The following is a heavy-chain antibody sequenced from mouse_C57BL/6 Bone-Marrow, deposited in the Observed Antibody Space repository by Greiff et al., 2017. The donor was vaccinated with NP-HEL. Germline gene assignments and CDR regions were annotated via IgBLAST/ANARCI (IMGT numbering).Heavy chain of an antibody. Sequence: QVTLKVCGPGILQPSQTLSLTCSFSGFSLSTFGMGVGWIRQPSGKGLEWLAHIWWDDDKYYNPALKSRLTIYKDTSKNQVFLKIANVDTADTATYYCARIHLYYYGSSWDWYFDVWGTGTTVTVSS. CDR2: IWWDDDK. D-gene: IGHD1-1*01. J-gene: IGHJ1*03. CDR1: GFSLSTFGMG. V-gene: IGHV8-8*01. CDR3: ARIHLYYYGSSWDWYFDV.